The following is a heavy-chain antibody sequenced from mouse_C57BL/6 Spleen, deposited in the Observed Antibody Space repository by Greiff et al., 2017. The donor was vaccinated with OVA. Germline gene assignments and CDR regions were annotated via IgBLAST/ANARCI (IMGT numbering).Heavy chain of an antibody. D-gene: IGHD1-1*01. CDR3: ARSLITTVVATDYAMDY. Sequence: QVQLQQPGAELVKPGASVKLSCKASGYTFTSYWMHWVKQRPGQGLEWIGMIHPNSGSTNYTEKFKSKATLTVDKSSSTAYMQLSSLTSEDSAVYYCARSLITTVVATDYAMDYWGQGTSVTVSS. CDR2: IHPNSGST. V-gene: IGHV1-64*01. CDR1: GYTFTSYW. J-gene: IGHJ4*01.